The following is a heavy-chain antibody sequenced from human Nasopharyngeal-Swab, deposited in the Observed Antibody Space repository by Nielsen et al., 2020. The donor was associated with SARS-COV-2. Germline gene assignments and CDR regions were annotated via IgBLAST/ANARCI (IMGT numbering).Heavy chain of an antibody. J-gene: IGHJ3*02. CDR3: ARVPPMVWGVFAFDI. D-gene: IGHD3-10*01. Sequence: GESLKISCAASGFTFSSYGMHWVRQAPGKGLEWVAVISYDGSNKYYADSVKGRFTISRDNSKNTLYLQMNSLRAEDTAVYYCARVPPMVWGVFAFDIWGQGTMVTVSS. CDR2: ISYDGSNK. V-gene: IGHV3-30*03. CDR1: GFTFSSYG.